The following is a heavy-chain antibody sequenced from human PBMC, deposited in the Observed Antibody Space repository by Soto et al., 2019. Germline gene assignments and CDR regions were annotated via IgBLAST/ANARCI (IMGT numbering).Heavy chain of an antibody. CDR1: GGSISSYY. CDR2: IYYSGST. D-gene: IGHD5-18*01. J-gene: IGHJ6*02. CDR3: ARGGYSYGRDYGMDV. Sequence: KTSETLSLTCTGSGGSISSYYWSWIRQPPGKGLEWIGYIYYSGSTNYNPSLKSRVTISVDTSKKQFSLKLTSVTAADTAVYYCARGGYSYGRDYGMDVWGQGTTVTVSS. V-gene: IGHV4-59*01.